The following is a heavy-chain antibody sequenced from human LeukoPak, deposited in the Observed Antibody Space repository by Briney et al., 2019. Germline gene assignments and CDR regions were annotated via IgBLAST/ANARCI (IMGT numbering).Heavy chain of an antibody. CDR2: IYPDDSDT. CDR3: ARRPFGELTHFDY. Sequence: GEPLKISCKGSGYRFTTYWIGWVRQMPGKGLEWMGIIYPDDSDTIYSPSFQGQVTMSADKSISTAYLQWSSLKASDTAIYYCARRPFGELTHFDYWGQGTLVTVSS. CDR1: GYRFTTYW. V-gene: IGHV5-51*01. D-gene: IGHD3-10*01. J-gene: IGHJ4*02.